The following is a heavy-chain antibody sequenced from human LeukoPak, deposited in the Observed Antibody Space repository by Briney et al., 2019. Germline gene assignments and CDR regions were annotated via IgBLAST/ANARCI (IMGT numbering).Heavy chain of an antibody. Sequence: NPSETLSLTCAVYGGSFSGYYWSWIRQPPGKGLEWIGEINHSGSTNYNPSLKSRVTISVDTSKNQFSLELSSVTAADTAVYYCARGVYYDSSGYYFFDYWGQGTLVTVSS. V-gene: IGHV4-34*01. CDR2: INHSGST. CDR3: ARGVYYDSSGYYFFDY. D-gene: IGHD3-22*01. CDR1: GGSFSGYY. J-gene: IGHJ4*02.